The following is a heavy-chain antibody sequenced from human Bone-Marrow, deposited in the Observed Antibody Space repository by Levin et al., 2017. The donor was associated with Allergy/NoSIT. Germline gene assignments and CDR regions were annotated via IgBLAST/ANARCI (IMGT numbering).Heavy chain of an antibody. D-gene: IGHD2-21*02. CDR2: INSDGSST. CDR3: TRDKDVVVTAIHYDAFDI. J-gene: IGHJ3*02. CDR1: GFTFSSYW. V-gene: IGHV3-74*01. Sequence: GGSLRLSCAASGFTFSSYWMHWVRQAPGKGLMWVSHINSDGSSTSYADSVKGRFTISRDNAKNTLYLQMNSLRAEDTAVYYCTRDKDVVVTAIHYDAFDIWGQGTMVTVSS.